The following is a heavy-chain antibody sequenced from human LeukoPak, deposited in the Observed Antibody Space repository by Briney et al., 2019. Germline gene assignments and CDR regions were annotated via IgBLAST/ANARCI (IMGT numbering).Heavy chain of an antibody. CDR2: ISYDGSNK. J-gene: IGHJ3*02. D-gene: IGHD1-26*01. Sequence: PGGSLRLSCAASGFTFSSYGMHWVRQAPGKGLEWVAVISYDGSNKYYADSVKGRFTISRDNSKNTPYLQMNSLRAEDTAVYYCAKISGSRPNDAFDIWGQGTMVTVSS. CDR1: GFTFSSYG. V-gene: IGHV3-30*18. CDR3: AKISGSRPNDAFDI.